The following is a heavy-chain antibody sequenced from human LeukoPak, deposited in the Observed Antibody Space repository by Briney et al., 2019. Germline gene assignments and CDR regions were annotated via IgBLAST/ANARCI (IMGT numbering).Heavy chain of an antibody. J-gene: IGHJ4*02. D-gene: IGHD2-8*01. CDR2: INPSGGST. CDR3: ARVPYCFNGICYTHYYFDY. V-gene: IGHV1-46*01. CDR1: GYPFTNYY. Sequence: GASVKVSCKASGYPFTNYYIHWVRQAPGQGLESVGIINPSGGSTTYPQKFQGRVTMTRGTSTSTVYMELSSLRSEDTAVYYCARVPYCFNGICYTHYYFDYWGQGTLVTVSS.